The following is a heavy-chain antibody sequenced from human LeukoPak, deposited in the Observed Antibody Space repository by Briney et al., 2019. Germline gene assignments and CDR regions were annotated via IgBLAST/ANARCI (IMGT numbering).Heavy chain of an antibody. CDR1: GYTFTSYG. V-gene: IGHV1-18*01. CDR2: ISAYNGKT. CDR3: AREGVTTDYYYYGMDV. D-gene: IGHD4-11*01. J-gene: IGHJ6*02. Sequence: ASVKVSCKASGYTFTSYGISWVRQAPGQGLEWMGWISAYNGKTNYAQKLQGRVTMTTDTSTSTAYMELRSLRSDDTAVYYCAREGVTTDYYYYGMDVWGQGTTVTVSS.